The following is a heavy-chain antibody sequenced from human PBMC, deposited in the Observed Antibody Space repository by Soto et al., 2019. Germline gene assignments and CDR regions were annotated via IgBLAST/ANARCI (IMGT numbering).Heavy chain of an antibody. D-gene: IGHD3-9*01. V-gene: IGHV4-34*01. CDR3: ARDPLTGYYILDY. CDR1: GGSFSGYY. J-gene: IGHJ4*02. CDR2: INHSGST. Sequence: SETLSLTCAVYGGSFSGYYWSWIRQPPGKGLEWIGEINHSGSTNYNPSLKSRVTISVDTSKNQFSLKLSSVTAADTAVYYCARDPLTGYYILDYWGQGTLVTVSS.